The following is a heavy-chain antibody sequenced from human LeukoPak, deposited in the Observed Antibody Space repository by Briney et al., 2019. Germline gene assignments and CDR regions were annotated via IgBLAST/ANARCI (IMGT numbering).Heavy chain of an antibody. V-gene: IGHV6-1*01. D-gene: IGHD2-2*01. CDR1: GDNVSCNCVT. Sequence: SQTLSLTCSISGDNVSCNCVTLNWIGPSPSRGLEWLGRTYYRPTLYNDYAVSVRGRMTVNPYTSKNQFPLHLNSVTPEDTAAYYCARILTQYHRFDPSGQRIPGT. CDR3: ARILTQYHRFDP. CDR2: TYYRPTLYN. J-gene: IGHJ5*02.